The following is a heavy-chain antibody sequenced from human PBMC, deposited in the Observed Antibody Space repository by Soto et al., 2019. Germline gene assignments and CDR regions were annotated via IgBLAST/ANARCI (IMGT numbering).Heavy chain of an antibody. CDR3: VKDYYGVGY. V-gene: IGHV3-74*01. CDR1: GFTFSSYW. CDR2: IKSDGSST. D-gene: IGHD4-17*01. J-gene: IGHJ4*02. Sequence: PGGSLRLSCAASGFTFSSYWMHWVRQAPGKGLVWVSRIKSDGSSTNYADSVKGRFTISRDNAKNTLYLQMSSLRAEDTAVYYCVKDYYGVGYWGQGTLVTVSS.